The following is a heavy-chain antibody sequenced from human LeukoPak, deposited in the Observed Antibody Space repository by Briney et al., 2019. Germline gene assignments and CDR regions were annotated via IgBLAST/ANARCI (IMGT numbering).Heavy chain of an antibody. J-gene: IGHJ6*02. V-gene: IGHV1-69*13. D-gene: IGHD2-8*01. CDR3: ARVLVYVYGMDV. Sequence: SVKVSCKASGGTFSSYAISWVRQAPGQGLEWMGGIIPIFGTANYAQKFQGRVTITADESTSTAYMELSSLGSEDTAVYYCARVLVYVYGMDVWGQGTTVTVSS. CDR1: GGTFSSYA. CDR2: IIPIFGTA.